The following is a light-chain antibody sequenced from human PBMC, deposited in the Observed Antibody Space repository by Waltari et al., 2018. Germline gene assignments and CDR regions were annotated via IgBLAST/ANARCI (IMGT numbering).Light chain of an antibody. J-gene: IGKJ1*01. V-gene: IGKV3-20*01. CDR1: QSVGRS. Sequence: EIVLTQSPGTLSLSPGERATLSCRASQSVGRSLAWYQQKPGQAPRLLIFDASNRATAIPERFSGSGSGTDFSLTISRLEPEDFAVYYCQKYVRLPVTFGQGTKVEIK. CDR2: DAS. CDR3: QKYVRLPVT.